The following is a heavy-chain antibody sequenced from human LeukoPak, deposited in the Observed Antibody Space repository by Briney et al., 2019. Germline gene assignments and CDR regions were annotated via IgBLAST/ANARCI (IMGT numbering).Heavy chain of an antibody. CDR3: ARATVTTAYFDY. J-gene: IGHJ4*02. Sequence: GASVKVSCKASGYTFTSYYMHWVRQAPGQGREGMGIINPSGGSTSYAQKFQGRVTMTRDTSTSTVYMELSSLRSEDRAVYYCARATVTTAYFDYWGQGTLVTVSS. D-gene: IGHD4-17*01. V-gene: IGHV1-46*01. CDR2: INPSGGST. CDR1: GYTFTSYY.